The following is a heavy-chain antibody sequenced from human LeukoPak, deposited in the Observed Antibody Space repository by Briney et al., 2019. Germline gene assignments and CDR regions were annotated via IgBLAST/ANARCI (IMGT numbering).Heavy chain of an antibody. CDR1: GGSISSGGYY. V-gene: IGHV4-31*03. CDR2: IYYSGST. Sequence: SQTLSLTCTVSGGSISSGGYYWSWIRQHPGKGLEWIGYIYYSGSTYYNPSLKSRVTISVDTSKNQFSLKLSSVTAADTAVYYCARVSRMLAAGQGGFDYWGRGTLVTVSS. J-gene: IGHJ4*02. CDR3: ARVSRMLAAGQGGFDY. D-gene: IGHD6-13*01.